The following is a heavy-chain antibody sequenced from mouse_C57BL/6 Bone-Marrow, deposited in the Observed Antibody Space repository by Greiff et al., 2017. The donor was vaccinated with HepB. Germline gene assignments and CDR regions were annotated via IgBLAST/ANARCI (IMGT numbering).Heavy chain of an antibody. CDR2: ISDGGSYT. CDR3: ARDRNSTLFAY. D-gene: IGHD2-5*01. CDR1: GFTFSSYA. Sequence: EVKLQESGGGLVKPGGSLKLSCAASGFTFSSYAMSWVRQTPEKRLEWVATISDGGSYTYYPDNVKGRFTISRDNAKNNLYLQMSHLKSEDTAMYYCARDRNSTLFAYWGQGTLVTVSA. V-gene: IGHV5-4*01. J-gene: IGHJ3*01.